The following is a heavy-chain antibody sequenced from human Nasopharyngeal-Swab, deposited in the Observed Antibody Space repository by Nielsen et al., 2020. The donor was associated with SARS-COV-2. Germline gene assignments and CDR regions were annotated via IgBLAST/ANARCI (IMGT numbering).Heavy chain of an antibody. D-gene: IGHD3-10*01. CDR3: AKSLRGVSLSFGYYYGLDV. J-gene: IGHJ6*02. Sequence: VLQAPGKGLEWVAVVSYDGRHKSYADSVKGRFTVSRDNSKNTMYLQMSSLRAEDTAIYYCAKSLRGVSLSFGYYYGLDVWGQGTTVTVSS. CDR2: VSYDGRHK. V-gene: IGHV3-30*18.